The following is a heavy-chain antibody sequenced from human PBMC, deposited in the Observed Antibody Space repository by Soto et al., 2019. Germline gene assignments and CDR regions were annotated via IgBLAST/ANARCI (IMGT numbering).Heavy chain of an antibody. J-gene: IGHJ6*02. V-gene: IGHV1-18*01. CDR1: GYNFTRFG. D-gene: IGHD1-26*01. CDR2: ISTYNGNT. CDR3: ARLYIVGTTMSYGMDV. Sequence: ASVKVSCKSSGYNFTRFGIIWVRQAPGQGLEWMGWISTYNGNTNYAQRLQGRVTMTTDTSTNTAYMELRSLRSDDTAVYYCARLYIVGTTMSYGMDVWGQGTTVTVSS.